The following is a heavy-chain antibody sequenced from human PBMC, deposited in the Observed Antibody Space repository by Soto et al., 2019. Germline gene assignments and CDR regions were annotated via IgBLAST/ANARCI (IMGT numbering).Heavy chain of an antibody. D-gene: IGHD5-18*01. Sequence: EVQLVESGGGLVQPGGSLRLSCAASGFTFSNYWMHWVRQAPGKGLVWVSRIHSDGISTSYADSVKGRFAISRDNAKNTLYLQMNSLSAEDTAVYYCTRLGYRYDNYFDYWGQGTLVTVSS. CDR2: IHSDGIST. CDR1: GFTFSNYW. CDR3: TRLGYRYDNYFDY. V-gene: IGHV3-74*01. J-gene: IGHJ4*02.